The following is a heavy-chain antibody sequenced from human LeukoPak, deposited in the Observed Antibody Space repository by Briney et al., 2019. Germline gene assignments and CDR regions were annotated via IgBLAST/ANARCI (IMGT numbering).Heavy chain of an antibody. Sequence: PGGSLRLSCAASGFTFYDHGMSWVRQAPGKGLEWVSGINWNGGSTGYADSVKGRFTISRDNAKNSLYLQMNSLRAEDTALYYCARGLGAAAGIYYYYGMDVWGQGTTVTVSS. J-gene: IGHJ6*02. CDR3: ARGLGAAAGIYYYYGMDV. D-gene: IGHD6-13*01. V-gene: IGHV3-20*04. CDR2: INWNGGST. CDR1: GFTFYDHG.